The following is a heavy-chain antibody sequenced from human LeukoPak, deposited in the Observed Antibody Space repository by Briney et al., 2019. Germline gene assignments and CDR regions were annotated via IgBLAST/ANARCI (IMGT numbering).Heavy chain of an antibody. CDR2: ISGSGGST. J-gene: IGHJ4*02. V-gene: IGHV3-23*01. D-gene: IGHD3-9*01. CDR1: GFTFSSYA. Sequence: GGSLRLSCAASGFTFSSYAMSWVRQAPGKGLEWVSAISGSGGSTYYADSVKGQFTISRDNSKNTLYLQMNSLRAEDTAVYYCAKGVDILTGYYYYWGQGTLVTVSS. CDR3: AKGVDILTGYYYY.